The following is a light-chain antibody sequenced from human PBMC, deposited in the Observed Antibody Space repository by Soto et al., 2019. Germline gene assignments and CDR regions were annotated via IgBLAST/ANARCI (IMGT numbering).Light chain of an antibody. CDR1: QRVSSSY. CDR2: GAS. CDR3: QQYGSSASIT. Sequence: EIVLTQSPCTLSLSPGERATLYCRASQRVSSSYLAWYQQKPGQAPRLLIYGASSKATGIPHSFSGSGSGTYFTLTISRLEPEDCAVYYCQQYGSSASITFCQGTRLEIK. V-gene: IGKV3-20*01. J-gene: IGKJ5*01.